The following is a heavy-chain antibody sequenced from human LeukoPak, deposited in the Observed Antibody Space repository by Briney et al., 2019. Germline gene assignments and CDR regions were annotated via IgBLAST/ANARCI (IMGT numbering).Heavy chain of an antibody. CDR2: IRYDGSNK. D-gene: IGHD6-13*01. J-gene: IGHJ3*02. CDR3: AKDHRYSSSWYSDAFDI. CDR1: GFTLRSYS. V-gene: IGHV3-30*02. Sequence: PGGSLRLSCAASGFTLRSYSMSWVRQAPGKGLEWVAFIRYDGSNKYYADSVKGRFTISRDNSKNTLYLQMNSLRAEDTAVYYCAKDHRYSSSWYSDAFDIWGQGTMVTVSS.